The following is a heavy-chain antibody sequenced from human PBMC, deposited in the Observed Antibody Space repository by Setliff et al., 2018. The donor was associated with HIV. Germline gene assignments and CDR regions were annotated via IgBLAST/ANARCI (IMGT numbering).Heavy chain of an antibody. J-gene: IGHJ5*02. D-gene: IGHD2-8*01. V-gene: IGHV3-7*03. CDR2: ISPDGNRN. CDR1: GFTFSNFW. Sequence: QPGGSLRLSCAASGFTFSNFWMHWVRQAPGKGLEWVASISPDGNRNHCVGSVKGRFTASRDNAKSSLYLQMNSLGAEDTAMYYCARVLLRTNAVYGVVSNQFDPWGQGTLVTVSS. CDR3: ARVLLRTNAVYGVVSNQFDP.